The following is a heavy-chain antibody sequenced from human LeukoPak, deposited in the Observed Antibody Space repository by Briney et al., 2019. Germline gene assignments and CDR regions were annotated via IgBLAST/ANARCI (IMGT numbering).Heavy chain of an antibody. V-gene: IGHV3-30-3*02. Sequence: GGSLRLSCAASGFTFSTYAMHWVRQPPGKGLEWVALISSDGSNKYYADSVKGRFTISRDNSKNTLYLQMNSLRAEDTAVYYCTKTRNPPKYYYDSSGYLDAFDIWGQETMVTVSS. D-gene: IGHD3-22*01. CDR3: TKTRNPPKYYYDSSGYLDAFDI. CDR2: ISSDGSNK. CDR1: GFTFSTYA. J-gene: IGHJ3*02.